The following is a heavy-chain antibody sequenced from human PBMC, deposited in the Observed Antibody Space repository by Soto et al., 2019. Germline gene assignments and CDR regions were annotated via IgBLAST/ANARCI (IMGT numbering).Heavy chain of an antibody. CDR1: VEPMTGGYY. CDR2: IYYGGTT. Sequence: SETLSLTCDVSVEPMTGGYYWGWLRQSPGKGLEWIGSIYYGGTTYYNPSLRSRLAISIDTSKNQFSLRLSSVTAADTALYYCARGWYYFDVWGQGSLVTVSS. D-gene: IGHD2-15*01. V-gene: IGHV4-38-2*01. CDR3: ARGWYYFDV. J-gene: IGHJ4*02.